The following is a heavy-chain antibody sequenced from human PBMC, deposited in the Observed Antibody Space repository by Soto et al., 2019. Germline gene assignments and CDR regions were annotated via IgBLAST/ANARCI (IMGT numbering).Heavy chain of an antibody. J-gene: IGHJ6*02. CDR2: ISWDGGST. CDR3: AKDKEYYYDSSGYYYYYGMDV. V-gene: IGHV3-43D*04. Sequence: EVQLVESGGVVVQPGGSLRLSCAASGFTFDDYAMHWVRQAPGKGLEWVSLISWDGGSTYYADSVKGRFTISRDNSKNSLYLQMNSLRAEDTAFYYCAKDKEYYYDSSGYYYYYGMDVWGQGTTVTVSS. D-gene: IGHD3-22*01. CDR1: GFTFDDYA.